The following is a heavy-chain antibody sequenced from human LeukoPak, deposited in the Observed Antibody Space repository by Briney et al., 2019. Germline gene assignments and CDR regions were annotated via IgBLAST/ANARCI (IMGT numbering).Heavy chain of an antibody. D-gene: IGHD2-21*01. J-gene: IGHJ4*02. V-gene: IGHV4-38-2*02. Sequence: PSETLSLTCAVYGGSFSGYYWGWVRQPPGKGLEWIGTVYHSGITYYNPSLKSRVSISVDTSRNRFSLKLYSVTAADTAIYYCARDIATLGGADYWGQGTLVTVSS. CDR1: GGSFSGYY. CDR3: ARDIATLGGADY. CDR2: VYHSGIT.